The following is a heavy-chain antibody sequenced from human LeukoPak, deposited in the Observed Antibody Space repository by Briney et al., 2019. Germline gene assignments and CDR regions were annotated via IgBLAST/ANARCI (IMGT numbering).Heavy chain of an antibody. CDR1: GGTFSSYA. CDR3: ARDHGIVDSSGYYYELDY. Sequence: ASVKVSCKASGGTFSSYAISWVRQAPGQGLEWMGRIIPILGIVNYAQKFQGRVTITADKSTSTAYMELSSLRSEDTAVYYCARDHGIVDSSGYYYELDYWGQGTLVTVSS. J-gene: IGHJ4*02. V-gene: IGHV1-69*04. CDR2: IIPILGIV. D-gene: IGHD3-22*01.